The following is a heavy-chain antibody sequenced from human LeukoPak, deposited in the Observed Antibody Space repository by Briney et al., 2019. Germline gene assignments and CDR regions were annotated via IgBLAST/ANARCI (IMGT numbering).Heavy chain of an antibody. CDR3: ARRAEGDYCYALDV. Sequence: SETLSLTCTVSGGSISSYYWSWIRQPPGKGLEWIGYIYYSGSTNYNPSLKSRVTISVDTSKNQFSLKQSSVTAADTAVYYCARRAEGDYCYALDVWGQGTTVTVSS. CDR1: GGSISSYY. D-gene: IGHD3-16*01. V-gene: IGHV4-59*01. CDR2: IYYSGST. J-gene: IGHJ6*02.